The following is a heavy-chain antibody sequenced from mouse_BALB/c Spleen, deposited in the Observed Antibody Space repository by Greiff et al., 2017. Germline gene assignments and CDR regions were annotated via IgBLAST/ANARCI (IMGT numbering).Heavy chain of an antibody. CDR2: ISSGGSYT. CDR3: ARGGSYSYYFDY. J-gene: IGHJ2*01. V-gene: IGHV5-6*01. D-gene: IGHD1-1*02. Sequence: EVQLVESGGDLVKPGGSLKLSCAASGFTFSSYGMSWVRQTPDKRLEWVATISSGGSYTYYPDSVKGRFTISRDNAKNTLYLQMSSLKSEDTAMYYCARGGSYSYYFDYWGQGTTRTVSA. CDR1: GFTFSSYG.